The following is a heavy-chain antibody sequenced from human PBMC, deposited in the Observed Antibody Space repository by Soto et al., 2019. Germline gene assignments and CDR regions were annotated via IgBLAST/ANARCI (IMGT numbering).Heavy chain of an antibody. Sequence: GGSLRLSCSASGFTFSSYAMHWVRQAPGKGLEYVSAISSNGGSTYYADSVKGRFTISRDNSKNTLYLQMSSLRAEDTAVYYSGRATPGPVFDYGGQGPRVTVSS. CDR3: GRATPGPVFDY. CDR1: GFTFSSYA. J-gene: IGHJ4*02. V-gene: IGHV3-64D*06. CDR2: ISSNGGST.